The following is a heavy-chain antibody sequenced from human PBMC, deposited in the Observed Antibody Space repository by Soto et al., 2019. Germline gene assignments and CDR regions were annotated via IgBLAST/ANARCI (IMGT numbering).Heavy chain of an antibody. CDR1: GFTFSNAW. J-gene: IGHJ4*02. D-gene: IGHD3-3*01. V-gene: IGHV3-15*01. CDR2: IKSKTDGGTT. Sequence: GGSLRLSCAASGFTFSNAWMSWVRQAPGKGLEWVGRIKSKTDGGTTDYAAPVKGRFTISRDDSKNTLYLQMNSLKTEDTAVYYCTTARFLEWSKRYYFDYWGQGTLVTVSS. CDR3: TTARFLEWSKRYYFDY.